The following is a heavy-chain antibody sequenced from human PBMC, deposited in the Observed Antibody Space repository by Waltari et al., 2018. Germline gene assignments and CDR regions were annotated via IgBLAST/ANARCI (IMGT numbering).Heavy chain of an antibody. CDR3: AKSYGSGSDYAFDI. CDR1: GLTFSSCG. V-gene: IGHV3-30*18. D-gene: IGHD3-10*01. CDR2: ISYDGSNK. J-gene: IGHJ3*02. Sequence: QVQLVESGGGVVQPGRSLRLSCAAFGLTFSSCGMHWVRQAPGKGLEWVSVISYDGSNKYYADSVKGRFTISRDNSKNTLYLQMNSLRAEDTAVYYCAKSYGSGSDYAFDIWGQGTMVTVSS.